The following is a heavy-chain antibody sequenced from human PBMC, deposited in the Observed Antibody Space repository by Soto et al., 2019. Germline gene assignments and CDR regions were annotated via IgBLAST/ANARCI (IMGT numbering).Heavy chain of an antibody. CDR1: GVTVSSNY. J-gene: IGHJ4*02. Sequence: PGGSLRLSCAASGVTVSSNYMSWVRQAPGKGLEWVSVIYSGGSTYYADSVKGRFTISRDNSKNTLYLQMNSLRAEDTAVYYCARDRPYSSGWYSDYWGQGTLVTSPQ. D-gene: IGHD6-19*01. CDR3: ARDRPYSSGWYSDY. CDR2: IYSGGST. V-gene: IGHV3-66*01.